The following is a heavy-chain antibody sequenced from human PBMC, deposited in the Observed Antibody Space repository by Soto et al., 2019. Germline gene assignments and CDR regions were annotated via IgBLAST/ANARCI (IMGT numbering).Heavy chain of an antibody. CDR1: GFTFRIYA. CDR2: ISDSADSA. CDR3: ARPYRAQIGDALVL. Sequence: GGSLRLSCAASGFTFRIYAMSWVRQVPGKGLEWVSTISDSADSAYYADSVKGRFTISRDNSKNTLYLQMNSLRAEDTAVYYCARPYRAQIGDALVLWGPGTSLTVSS. D-gene: IGHD3-22*01. V-gene: IGHV3-23*01. J-gene: IGHJ3*01.